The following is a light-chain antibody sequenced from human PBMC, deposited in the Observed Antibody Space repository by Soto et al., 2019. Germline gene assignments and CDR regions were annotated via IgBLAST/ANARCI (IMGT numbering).Light chain of an antibody. J-gene: IGKJ1*01. Sequence: EIVLTQSPGTLSLSPGERAILSCRAIQSVTSNYLAWYRQRPGQAPSLLIYGASSRATGIPDRFSGSGSGTDFTLTISGLEPEDFAVYYCQQYGNSPRTFGQGTRVEI. V-gene: IGKV3-20*01. CDR2: GAS. CDR1: QSVTSNY. CDR3: QQYGNSPRT.